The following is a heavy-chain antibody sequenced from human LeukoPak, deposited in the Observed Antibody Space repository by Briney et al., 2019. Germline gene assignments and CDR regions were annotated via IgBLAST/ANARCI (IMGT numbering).Heavy chain of an antibody. J-gene: IGHJ6*03. CDR3: AKHLRDQLLYYYYMGV. CDR1: GFTFSSYA. D-gene: IGHD2-2*01. V-gene: IGHV3-23*01. CDR2: ISGSGGST. Sequence: GGSLRLSCAASGFTFSSYAMSWVRQAPGKGLEWVSAISGSGGSTYYADSVKGRFTISRDNSKNTLYLQMNSLRAEDTAVYYCAKHLRDQLLYYYYMGVWGKGTTVTVSS.